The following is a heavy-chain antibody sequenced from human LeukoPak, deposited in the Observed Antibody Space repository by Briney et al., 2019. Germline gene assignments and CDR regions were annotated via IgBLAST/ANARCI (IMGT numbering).Heavy chain of an antibody. CDR2: IYYSGST. J-gene: IGHJ6*02. V-gene: IGHV4-59*12. Sequence: SETLSLTCTVSGGSISSYYWSWIRQPPGKGLEWIGYIYYSGSTNYNPSLKSRVTISVDTSKNQFSLKLSSVTAADTAVYYCARDGVNYYYGMDVWGQGTTVTVSS. D-gene: IGHD2-8*01. CDR1: GGSISSYY. CDR3: ARDGVNYYYGMDV.